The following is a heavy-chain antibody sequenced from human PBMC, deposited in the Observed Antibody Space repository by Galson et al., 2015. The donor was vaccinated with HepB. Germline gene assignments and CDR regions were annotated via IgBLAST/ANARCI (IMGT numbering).Heavy chain of an antibody. V-gene: IGHV4-39*07. D-gene: IGHD6-19*01. Sequence: SETLSLTCTVSGGSISSSSYYWGWIRQPPGKGLEWIGSIYYSGSTYYNPSLKSRVTISVDTSKNQFSLKLSSVTAADTAVYYCARERSGDYYYMDVWGKGTTVTVSS. J-gene: IGHJ6*03. CDR2: IYYSGST. CDR1: GGSISSSSYY. CDR3: ARERSGDYYYMDV.